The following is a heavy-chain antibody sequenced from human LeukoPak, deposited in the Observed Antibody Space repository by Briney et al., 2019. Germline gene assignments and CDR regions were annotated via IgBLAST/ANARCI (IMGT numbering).Heavy chain of an antibody. CDR2: FDPEDGET. J-gene: IGHJ3*02. D-gene: IGHD3-10*01. CDR3: ATERSGSYYNGDAAFDI. V-gene: IGHV1-24*01. Sequence: ASVKVSCKVSGYTLPELSMHWVRQAPGKELEWMGGFDPEDGETIYAQKFQGRVTLTEDTSTDTAYMELSSLRSEDAAVYYCATERSGSYYNGDAAFDIWGQGTMVTVSS. CDR1: GYTLPELS.